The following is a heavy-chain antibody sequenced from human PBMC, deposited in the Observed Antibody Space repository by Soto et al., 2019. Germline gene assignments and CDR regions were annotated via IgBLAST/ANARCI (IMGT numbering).Heavy chain of an antibody. CDR1: GFTFSSYA. J-gene: IGHJ4*02. V-gene: IGHV3-23*01. CDR3: XXDLRGXTYGYYFDY. Sequence: GVLRLSCAASGFTFSSYAMTWVRQAPGKGLEWVAGISGSGGSTYYADSVKGRFTISRDSSKKTLYVQMNSLRAEDTAVYYCXXDLRGXTYGYYFDYWGQGILVPVSS. CDR2: ISGSGGST. D-gene: IGHD5-18*01.